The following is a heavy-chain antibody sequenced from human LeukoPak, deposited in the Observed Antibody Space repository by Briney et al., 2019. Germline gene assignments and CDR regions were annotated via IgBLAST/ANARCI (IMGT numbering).Heavy chain of an antibody. CDR1: GFTFSTYA. CDR3: ASQPPYCNDARCYYTIDS. CDR2: ISYGGSNK. D-gene: IGHD2-15*01. Sequence: PGRSLRLSCAASGFTFSTYAMHWVRQAPGKGLEWVALISYGGSNKYYADSVKGRFTISRDNSKNTLFLQMNSLRTEDTAVYYCASQPPYCNDARCYYTIDSWGQGTQVTVSS. V-gene: IGHV3-30*03. J-gene: IGHJ4*02.